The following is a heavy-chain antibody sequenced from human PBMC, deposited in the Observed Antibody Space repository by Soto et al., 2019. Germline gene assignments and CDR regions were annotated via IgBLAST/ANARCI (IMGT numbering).Heavy chain of an antibody. Sequence: SQTLSLTCVISGDSVSSSGVAWNCVSQSPSRGLEWLGRTYYRSRWYSDFAVSVRGRIVINADTSKNQFSLQLNSVTPEDTAVYFCARSEEDSDYYYYGLDVWGQGTLVTVSS. D-gene: IGHD2-15*01. CDR2: TYYRSRWYS. V-gene: IGHV6-1*01. CDR3: ARSEEDSDYYYYGLDV. CDR1: GDSVSSSGVA. J-gene: IGHJ6*02.